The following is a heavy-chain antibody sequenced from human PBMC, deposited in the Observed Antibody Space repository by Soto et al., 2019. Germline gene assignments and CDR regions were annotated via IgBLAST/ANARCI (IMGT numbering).Heavy chain of an antibody. D-gene: IGHD3-10*01. J-gene: IGHJ4*02. CDR1: GDSISSYY. CDR3: ARARGGYFDY. Sequence: SETLSLTCTVSGDSISSYYWSCIRQPPGKGLEWIGYIYYSVRTNYNPSLKSRVTISVDTAKNQFSLKLSSVTAADTAVYYCARARGGYFDYWGQGTLVTVSS. CDR2: IYYSVRT. V-gene: IGHV4-59*01.